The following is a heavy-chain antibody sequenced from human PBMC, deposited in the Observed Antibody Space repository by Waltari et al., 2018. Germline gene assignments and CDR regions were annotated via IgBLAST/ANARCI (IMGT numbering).Heavy chain of an antibody. CDR3: AIIAAAGTGSWFDP. CDR2: INPNSGGT. Sequence: QVQLVQSGAEVKKPGASVKVSCKASGYTFTGYYMYWVRQAPGQGLEWMGRINPNSGGTNYAQKFQGRVTMTRDTSISTAYMELSRLRSDDTAVYYCAIIAAAGTGSWFDPWGQGTLVTVSS. CDR1: GYTFTGYY. D-gene: IGHD6-13*01. V-gene: IGHV1-2*06. J-gene: IGHJ5*02.